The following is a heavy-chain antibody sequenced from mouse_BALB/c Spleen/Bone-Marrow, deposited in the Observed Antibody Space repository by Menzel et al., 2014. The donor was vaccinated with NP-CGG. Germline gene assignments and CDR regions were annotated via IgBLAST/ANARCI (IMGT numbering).Heavy chain of an antibody. D-gene: IGHD2-10*02. Sequence: EVMLVESGGGLVQPGGSLNLSCAASGFDFSRYWMSWARQAPGKGQEWIGDINPGSSTINYTPSLKDKFIISRDNAKNTLYLQRSKVRSEDTALYYCARLAVWGAMDYWGQGTSVTVSS. CDR1: GFDFSRYW. J-gene: IGHJ4*01. CDR2: INPGSSTI. CDR3: ARLAVWGAMDY. V-gene: IGHV4-2*02.